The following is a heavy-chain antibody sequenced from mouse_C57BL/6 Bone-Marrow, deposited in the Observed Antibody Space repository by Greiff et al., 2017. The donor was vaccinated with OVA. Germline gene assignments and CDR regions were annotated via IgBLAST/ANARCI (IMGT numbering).Heavy chain of an antibody. V-gene: IGHV1-81*01. J-gene: IGHJ3*01. CDR2: IYPRSGNT. CDR1: GYTFTSYG. CDR3: AGRNWFAY. Sequence: VKLQESGAELARPGASVKLSCKASGYTFTSYGISWVKQRTGQGLEWIGEIYPRSGNTYYNEKFKGKATLTADKSSSTAYMELRSLTSEDSAVYFCAGRNWFAYWGQGTLVTVSA.